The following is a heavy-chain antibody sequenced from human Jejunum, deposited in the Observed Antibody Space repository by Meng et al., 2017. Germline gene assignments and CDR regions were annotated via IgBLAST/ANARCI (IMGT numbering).Heavy chain of an antibody. Sequence: QITLKESGPPLVNPPQTLTLTCTFSGFSLSTSGVGVGWIRQPPGKALEWLAFIYWDDDKRYTPSLKSRLFITKDTSKNLVVLTMTNMDPVDTATYYCAKDWSDTTFNFWGQGTLVTVSS. J-gene: IGHJ4*02. CDR3: AKDWSDTTFNF. CDR2: IYWDDDK. D-gene: IGHD3/OR15-3a*01. V-gene: IGHV2-5*02. CDR1: GFSLSTSGVG.